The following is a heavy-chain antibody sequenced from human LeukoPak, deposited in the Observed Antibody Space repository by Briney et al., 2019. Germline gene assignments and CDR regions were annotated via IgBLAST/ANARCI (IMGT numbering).Heavy chain of an antibody. V-gene: IGHV4-59*01. Sequence: PSETLSLTCTVSGGSISSYYWSWIRQPAGKGLEWIGYIYYSGSTNYNPSLKSRVTISVDTSKNQFSLKLSSVTAADTAVYYCARVSRGIRVDYWGQGTLVTVSS. D-gene: IGHD3-16*01. CDR1: GGSISSYY. CDR2: IYYSGST. CDR3: ARVSRGIRVDY. J-gene: IGHJ4*02.